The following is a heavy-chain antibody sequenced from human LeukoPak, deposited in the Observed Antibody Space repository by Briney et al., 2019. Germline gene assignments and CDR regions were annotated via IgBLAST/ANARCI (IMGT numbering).Heavy chain of an antibody. CDR2: ISTYNGNT. CDR1: VYTFTTYG. V-gene: IGHV1-18*01. D-gene: IGHD5-18*01. CDR3: ARDRMDTGTYFDY. J-gene: IGHJ4*02. Sequence: ASVTVSYKSSVYTFTTYGITWVRQAPGQGREGMGWISTYNGNTNYAQKLQGRVTMTTDTSTSTAYMELRSLRSDDTAMYYCARDRMDTGTYFDYWGQGTLVTVSS.